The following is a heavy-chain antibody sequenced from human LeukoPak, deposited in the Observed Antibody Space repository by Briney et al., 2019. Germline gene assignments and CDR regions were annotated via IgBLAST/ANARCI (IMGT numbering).Heavy chain of an antibody. J-gene: IGHJ4*02. Sequence: GRSLRLSCAASGFTFSSYGMHWVRQAPGKGLEWVAVISYDGSNKYYADSVKGRFTISRDNAKNTLYLQMNALRAEDTALYYCSRDLRGRDDYWGQGTLVTVSS. CDR1: GFTFSSYG. V-gene: IGHV3-30*03. CDR3: SRDLRGRDDY. D-gene: IGHD2-15*01. CDR2: ISYDGSNK.